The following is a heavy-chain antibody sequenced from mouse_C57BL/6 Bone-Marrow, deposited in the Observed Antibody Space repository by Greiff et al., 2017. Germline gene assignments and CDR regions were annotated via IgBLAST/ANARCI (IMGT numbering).Heavy chain of an antibody. CDR3: ARSGREWLPPDY. J-gene: IGHJ2*01. V-gene: IGHV1-81*01. CDR2: IYPRSGNT. D-gene: IGHD2-2*01. CDR1: GYTFTSYG. Sequence: QVHVKQSGAELARPGASVKLSCKASGYTFTSYGISWVKQRTGQGLEWIGEIYPRSGNTYYNEKFKGKATLTAYKSSSTAYMELRSLTSEDSAVYFCARSGREWLPPDYWGQGTTLTVSS.